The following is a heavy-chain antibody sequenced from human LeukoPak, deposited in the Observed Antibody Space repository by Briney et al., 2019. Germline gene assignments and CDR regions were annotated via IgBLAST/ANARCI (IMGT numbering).Heavy chain of an antibody. CDR2: INPNSGGT. V-gene: IGHV1-2*02. CDR3: ARGTRVSPFGLGPLRYFDY. Sequence: GASVKVSCKASGYTFTVYYMHWVRQAPGQGLEWMGWINPNSGGTNYAQKFQGRVTMTRDTSISTAYMELSRLRSDDTAVYYCARGTRVSPFGLGPLRYFDYWGQGTLVTVSS. CDR1: GYTFTVYY. J-gene: IGHJ4*02. D-gene: IGHD3-3*01.